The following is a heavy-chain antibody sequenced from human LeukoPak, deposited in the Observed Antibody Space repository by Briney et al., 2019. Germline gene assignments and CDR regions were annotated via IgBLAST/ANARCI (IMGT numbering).Heavy chain of an antibody. J-gene: IGHJ4*02. CDR2: IPYDGSNK. D-gene: IGHD3-9*01. Sequence: GGSLRLSCAASGFTFSSYGMHWVRQAPGKGLEGVAVIPYDGSNKYYADSVKGRFTISRDNSKNTLYLQMNSLRAEDTAVYYCAKDEILTGYGPVDYWGQGTLVTVSS. V-gene: IGHV3-30*18. CDR1: GFTFSSYG. CDR3: AKDEILTGYGPVDY.